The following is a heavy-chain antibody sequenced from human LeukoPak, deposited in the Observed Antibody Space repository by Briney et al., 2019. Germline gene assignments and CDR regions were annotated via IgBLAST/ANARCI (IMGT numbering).Heavy chain of an antibody. D-gene: IGHD4-17*01. V-gene: IGHV1-46*01. Sequence: ASVKVSCKASGYTFTSYGISWVRQAHGQGLEWMGIINPSGGSTSYAQKFQGRVTITTDESTSTAYMELSSLRSEDTAVYYCAHSIVYGDPGGGFFDYWGQGTLVTVSS. CDR1: GYTFTSYG. CDR3: AHSIVYGDPGGGFFDY. J-gene: IGHJ4*02. CDR2: INPSGGST.